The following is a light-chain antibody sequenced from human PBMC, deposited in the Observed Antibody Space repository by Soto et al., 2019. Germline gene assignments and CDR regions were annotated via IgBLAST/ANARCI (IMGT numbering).Light chain of an antibody. V-gene: IGKV3-20*01. CDR2: GAS. CDR1: QSISSSY. Sequence: EIVLTQSPGTLSLSPGERATLSCRASQSISSSYLAWYQQKPGQAPRLLVYGASSRATGIPDRFSGSGSGTDFTLTISRLEPEDFAMYYCQQYGSSWFTFGPGTKVDIK. J-gene: IGKJ3*01. CDR3: QQYGSSWFT.